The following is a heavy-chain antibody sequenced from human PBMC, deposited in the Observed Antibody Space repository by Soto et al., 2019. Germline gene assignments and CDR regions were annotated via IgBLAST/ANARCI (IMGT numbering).Heavy chain of an antibody. CDR2: IIPMFGTA. Sequence: QVQLVQPGAEVKKPESSVKVSCKAPGGTFSTYAISWVRQAPGQGLEWMGGIIPMFGTANYAQRFQDRVRITADESTNTVYLDLSSLTAEDTAVYFCASGVQLWLRRINNGYAGWGQGTLVTVSS. CDR1: GGTFSTYA. D-gene: IGHD5-12*01. V-gene: IGHV1-69*12. CDR3: ASGVQLWLRRINNGYAG. J-gene: IGHJ4*02.